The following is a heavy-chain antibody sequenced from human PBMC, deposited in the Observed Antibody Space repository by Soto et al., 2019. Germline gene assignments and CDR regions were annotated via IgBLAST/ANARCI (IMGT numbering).Heavy chain of an antibody. CDR1: GFTVSSNY. D-gene: IGHD4-17*01. V-gene: IGHV3-66*01. Sequence: GGSLRLSCAASGFTVSSNYMSWVRQAPGKGLEWVSVIYSGGSTYYADSVKGRFTISRDNSKNTLYLQMNSLRAEDTAVYYCARDLYYGDYERGFDYYGMDVRGQGTTVTVSS. CDR2: IYSGGST. J-gene: IGHJ6*02. CDR3: ARDLYYGDYERGFDYYGMDV.